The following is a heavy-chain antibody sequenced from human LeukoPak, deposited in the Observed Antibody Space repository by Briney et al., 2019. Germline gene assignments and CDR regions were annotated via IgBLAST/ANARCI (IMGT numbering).Heavy chain of an antibody. D-gene: IGHD3-22*01. CDR3: ARDPFTSGDYYDSSGYSGY. V-gene: IGHV3-21*01. CDR2: ISSSSGYI. J-gene: IGHJ4*02. Sequence: GGSLRLSCAASGFTFSSYSMNWVRQAPGKGLEWVSSISSSSGYIYYADSVKGRFTISRDNAKNSLYLQMNSLRAEDTAVYYCARDPFTSGDYYDSSGYSGYWGQGTLVTVSS. CDR1: GFTFSSYS.